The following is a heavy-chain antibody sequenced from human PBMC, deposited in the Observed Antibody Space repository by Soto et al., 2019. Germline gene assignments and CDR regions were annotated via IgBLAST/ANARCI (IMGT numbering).Heavy chain of an antibody. CDR3: ARGTRDCSTTSCHSPQGYLRHDMDV. D-gene: IGHD2-2*01. Sequence: QVQLVQSGAEVKKPGASVKVSCKASGYTFTASYMHWVRQAPGQGLEWMGIIDPSGGSTSYSQKFQGRVTMTRDTSTSTVYMELNSLRSEDTAVFYCARGTRDCSTTSCHSPQGYLRHDMDVWGPGTTVTVSS. CDR1: GYTFTASY. CDR2: IDPSGGST. V-gene: IGHV1-46*01. J-gene: IGHJ6*02.